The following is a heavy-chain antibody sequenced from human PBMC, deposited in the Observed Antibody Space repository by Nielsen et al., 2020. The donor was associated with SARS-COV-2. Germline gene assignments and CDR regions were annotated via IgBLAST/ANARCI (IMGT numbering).Heavy chain of an antibody. CDR1: DFSLTDRTLG. D-gene: IGHD3-9*01. CDR2: IFSTDEK. J-gene: IGHJ4*02. Sequence: SGPTLVKPTETLTLTCTVSDFSLTDRTLGVGWVRQPPGKPLEWLAHIFSTDEKSYSASLRDRLTISRDTAKSPVVLTMTNMDPVDTATYYCARVFYYDIVFDNWGQGTLVTVSS. V-gene: IGHV2-26*01. CDR3: ARVFYYDIVFDN.